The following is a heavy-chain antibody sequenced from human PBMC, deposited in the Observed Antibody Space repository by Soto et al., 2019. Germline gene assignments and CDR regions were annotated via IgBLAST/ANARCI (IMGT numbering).Heavy chain of an antibody. J-gene: IGHJ6*02. CDR3: ARDPHPKSYYGSGSIHYYYYGMDV. CDR2: IYHSGST. D-gene: IGHD3-10*01. CDR1: GYSISSGYY. V-gene: IGHV4-38-2*02. Sequence: SETLSLTCAVSGYSISSGYYWGWIRQPPGKGLEWIGSIYHSGSTYYNPSLKSRVTISVDTPKNQFSLKLSSVTAADTAVYYCARDPHPKSYYGSGSIHYYYYGMDVWGQGTTVTVSS.